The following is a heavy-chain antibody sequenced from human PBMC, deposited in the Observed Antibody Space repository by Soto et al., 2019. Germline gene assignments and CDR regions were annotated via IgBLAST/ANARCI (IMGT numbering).Heavy chain of an antibody. CDR3: ATQDFRGATGTT. V-gene: IGHV3-48*03. J-gene: IGHJ4*02. CDR2: ISFRGTTT. Sequence: GGSLRLSCAASGFTFSNFEMNWVRQVPGKGLEWLSYISFRGTTTYYVDSVKGRFTISRDNSKNTLYLQMNSLRAEDMAVYYCATQDFRGATGTTWGQGTLVTVSS. D-gene: IGHD1-1*01. CDR1: GFTFSNFE.